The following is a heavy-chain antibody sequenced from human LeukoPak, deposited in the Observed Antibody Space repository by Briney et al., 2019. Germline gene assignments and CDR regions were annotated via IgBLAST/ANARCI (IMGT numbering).Heavy chain of an antibody. D-gene: IGHD6-25*01. CDR1: GFIFSNAW. CDR2: IKSKTDGGTT. Sequence: GGSLRLSCAGSGFIFSNAWMSWVRQAPGKGLEWVGRIKSKTDGGTTDYPAPVKGRFTISRDDSKNTLYLQMKSLKTEDTAVYYCTTDAATEVSLDYWGQGTLVTVSP. V-gene: IGHV3-15*01. J-gene: IGHJ4*02. CDR3: TTDAATEVSLDY.